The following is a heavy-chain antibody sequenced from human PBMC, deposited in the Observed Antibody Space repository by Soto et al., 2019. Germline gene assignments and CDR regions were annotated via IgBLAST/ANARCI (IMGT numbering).Heavy chain of an antibody. CDR2: ISYDGSNQ. CDR1: GFTFNIYG. J-gene: IGHJ4*02. CDR3: AKDQASGQGSFDS. V-gene: IGHV3-30*18. Sequence: GGSLRLSCAASGFTFNIYGMHWVRQAPDKGLEWVALISYDGSNQYYADSVKGRFTISRDNSKNTLFLQMNSLRADDTAVYYCAKDQASGQGSFDSWGQGALVTVSS.